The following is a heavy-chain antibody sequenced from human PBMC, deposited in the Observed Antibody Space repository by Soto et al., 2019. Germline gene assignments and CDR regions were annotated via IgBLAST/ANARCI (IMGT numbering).Heavy chain of an antibody. J-gene: IGHJ4*02. CDR2: ISAYNGNT. Sequence: GASGEVSCGASGSTFTSYGISWVRQAPGQGLEWMGWISAYNGNTNYAQKVQGRVTMTTDTSTSTAYMELRSLRSDDTAVYYCARKITYYYDSSGYYWDYWRQGTLVTVSS. D-gene: IGHD3-22*01. CDR3: ARKITYYYDSSGYYWDY. V-gene: IGHV1-18*01. CDR1: GSTFTSYG.